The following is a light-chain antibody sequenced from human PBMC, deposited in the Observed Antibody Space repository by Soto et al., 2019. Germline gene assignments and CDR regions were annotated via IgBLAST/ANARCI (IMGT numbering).Light chain of an antibody. CDR3: SSYTSSSTL. CDR2: DVS. J-gene: IGLJ1*01. Sequence: QSVLTQPASVSGSPGQSITISCTGTSSDVGGYNYVSWYQQHPGKAPKLMIYDVSNRPSGVSNRFSGSKSGKTASLTISGLQAEDEADYYCSSYTSSSTLFGTGTKLTVL. V-gene: IGLV2-14*01. CDR1: SSDVGGYNY.